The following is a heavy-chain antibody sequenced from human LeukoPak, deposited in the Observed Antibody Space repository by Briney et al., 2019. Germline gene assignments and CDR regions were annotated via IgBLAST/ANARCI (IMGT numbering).Heavy chain of an antibody. D-gene: IGHD6-13*01. V-gene: IGHV3-66*01. CDR1: GFTVSSNY. CDR2: IYSGGST. J-gene: IGHJ5*02. Sequence: GGSLRLSCAASGFTVSSNYMSWVRQAPGKGLEWVSVIYSGGSTYYADSVKGRFTISRDNSKNTLYLQMNSLRAEDTAVYYCARGFRVAAAGTKGPNWFDPWGQGTLVTVSS. CDR3: ARGFRVAAAGTKGPNWFDP.